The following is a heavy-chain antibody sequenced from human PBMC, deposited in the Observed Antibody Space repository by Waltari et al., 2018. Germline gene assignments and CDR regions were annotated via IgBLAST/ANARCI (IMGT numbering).Heavy chain of an antibody. V-gene: IGHV1-2*02. CDR1: GYPSSGPL. D-gene: IGHD3-9*01. CDR3: ARDFQTGNFFVS. CDR2: INLDSDDT. J-gene: IGHJ4*02. Sequence: QVQLVQSGAEVKEPGASVKVSCRASGYPSSGPLIHWVRQAPGQGLEWMGWINLDSDDTKYGQKFRGRVTVTGDSSITTAYMELRGLRSDDSAMYYCARDFQTGNFFVSWGQGTLVTVSS.